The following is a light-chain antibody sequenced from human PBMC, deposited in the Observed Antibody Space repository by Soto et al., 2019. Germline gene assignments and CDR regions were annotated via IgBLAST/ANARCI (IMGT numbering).Light chain of an antibody. J-gene: IGLJ2*01. CDR2: EDS. CDR3: QSYDGWDVV. CDR1: SGNIASRY. V-gene: IGLV6-57*04. Sequence: NFMLTQPHSVSEPPGKTVTISCTRSSGNIASRYVQWFQQRPGSAPTTVIYEDSQRPSGVPDRFSGSIDSSSNSASLIISGLKTEDEADYYCQSYDGWDVVFGGGTKLTVL.